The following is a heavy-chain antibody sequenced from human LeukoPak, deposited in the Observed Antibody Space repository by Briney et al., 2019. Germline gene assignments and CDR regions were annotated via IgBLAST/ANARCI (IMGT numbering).Heavy chain of an antibody. D-gene: IGHD4-23*01. CDR2: IRSKTYGGAI. CDR1: GFIFGDYA. CDR3: ARAPGGNSGFDY. Sequence: GGSLRLSCTTSGFIFGDYAMSWFRQAPGKGLEWVGFIRSKTYGGAIEYAASVKGRFTISRDDSKSIAYLQMNSLKTEDTAVYYCARAPGGNSGFDYWGQGTLVTVSS. V-gene: IGHV3-49*03. J-gene: IGHJ4*02.